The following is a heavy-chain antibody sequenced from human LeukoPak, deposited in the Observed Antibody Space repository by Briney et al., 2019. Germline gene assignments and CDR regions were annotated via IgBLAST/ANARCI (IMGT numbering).Heavy chain of an antibody. V-gene: IGHV3-43*02. Sequence: GGSLRLSCAASGFMFDDYAMHWVRQAPGKGLEWVSLISGNGGSTYYADSVKGRFTISRDNSKNSLYLQMNSLRTEDTALCYCAKDRGYCSGGSCYYDYYGMDVWGQGTTVTVSS. CDR1: GFMFDDYA. J-gene: IGHJ6*02. CDR3: AKDRGYCSGGSCYYDYYGMDV. D-gene: IGHD2-15*01. CDR2: ISGNGGST.